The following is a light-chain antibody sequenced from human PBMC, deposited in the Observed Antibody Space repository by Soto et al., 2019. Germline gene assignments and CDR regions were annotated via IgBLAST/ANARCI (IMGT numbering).Light chain of an antibody. Sequence: DIHMTQSPSTLSASVGDRVTFTCRASQSLNNWLAWYQQKPGKAPKLLIYKASTLESGVPSRFSGSGSGTEFTLTISSLQPDDIATYSCQHSNGYPITFGGGPKVEIK. CDR1: QSLNNW. CDR2: KAS. CDR3: QHSNGYPIT. V-gene: IGKV1-5*03. J-gene: IGKJ4*02.